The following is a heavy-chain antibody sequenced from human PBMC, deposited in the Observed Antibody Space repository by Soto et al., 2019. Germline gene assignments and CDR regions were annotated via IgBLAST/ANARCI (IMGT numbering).Heavy chain of an antibody. J-gene: IGHJ5*02. V-gene: IGHV1-8*01. CDR2: MNPNSGNT. CDR3: ARERSAAGTGWVDP. CDR1: GYTFTSYD. D-gene: IGHD6-13*01. Sequence: QVQLVQSGAEVKKPGASVKVSCKASGYTFTSYDINWARQATGQGLEWMGWMNPNSGNTVYAQKFQGRVPMTSHTSIITAYMELSSLRSEDTAVYYCARERSAAGTGWVDPWGQGTLVTVSS.